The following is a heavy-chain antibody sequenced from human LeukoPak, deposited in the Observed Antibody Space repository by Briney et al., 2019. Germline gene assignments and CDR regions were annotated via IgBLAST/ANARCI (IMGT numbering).Heavy chain of an antibody. CDR2: INHSGST. J-gene: IGHJ4*02. V-gene: IGHV4-34*01. Sequence: SETLSLTCAVYGGSFSGYYWSWIRQPPGKGLEWIGEINHSGSTNYNPSLKSRVTISVDTSKNQFSLKLSSVTAADTAVYYCARLDYGDYFDYWGQGTLVTVSS. D-gene: IGHD4-17*01. CDR1: GGSFSGYY. CDR3: ARLDYGDYFDY.